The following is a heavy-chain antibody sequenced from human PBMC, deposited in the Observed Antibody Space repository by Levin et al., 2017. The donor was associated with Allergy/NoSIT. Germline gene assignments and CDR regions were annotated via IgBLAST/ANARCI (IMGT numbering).Heavy chain of an antibody. Sequence: SCAASGFTFSSYNMYWVRQAPGQGLEWVSSLGYETIHEYYPDSVKGRFTISRDNAKSSLFLQMNSLRAEDTAVYYCARGVGGNYFYLDVWGRGTTVTVSS. CDR2: LGYETIHE. D-gene: IGHD3-16*01. CDR1: GFTFSSYN. CDR3: ARGVGGNYFYLDV. V-gene: IGHV3-21*01. J-gene: IGHJ6*04.